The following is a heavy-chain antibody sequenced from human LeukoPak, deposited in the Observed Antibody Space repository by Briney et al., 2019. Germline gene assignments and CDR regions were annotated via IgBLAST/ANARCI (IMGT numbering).Heavy chain of an antibody. J-gene: IGHJ4*02. V-gene: IGHV3-7*01. Sequence: GGSLRLSCAASGFTFSSYWMSWVRQAPGKGLEWVANIKQDGSEKYYVDSVKGRFTISRDNAKNSLYLQMNSLRAEDTAVYYCARGSEPMVRGVIFDYWGQGTLVTASS. CDR3: ARGSEPMVRGVIFDY. CDR1: GFTFSSYW. CDR2: IKQDGSEK. D-gene: IGHD3-10*01.